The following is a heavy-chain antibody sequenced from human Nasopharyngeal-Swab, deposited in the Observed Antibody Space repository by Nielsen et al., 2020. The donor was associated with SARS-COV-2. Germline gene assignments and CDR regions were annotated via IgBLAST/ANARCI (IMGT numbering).Heavy chain of an antibody. Sequence: GESLKISCAVSGFTFSSYGMNWVRQAPGKGLEWVSYISSGSSTIHYADSVKGRFTISRDNAKNSLYLQMNSLRDEDTAVYYCASDISGNPPLQTTNPPWGQGTMVTVSS. V-gene: IGHV3-48*02. CDR2: ISSGSSTI. J-gene: IGHJ3*01. CDR1: GFTFSSYG. CDR3: ASDISGNPPLQTTNPP. D-gene: IGHD1-26*01.